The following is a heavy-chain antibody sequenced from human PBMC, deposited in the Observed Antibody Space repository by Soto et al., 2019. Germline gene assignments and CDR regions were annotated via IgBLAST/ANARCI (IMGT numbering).Heavy chain of an antibody. CDR3: AKQGVPLTIFPGAPLFPFDP. D-gene: IGHD3-3*01. CDR2: ISGSGGST. J-gene: IGHJ5*02. Sequence: QPGGSLRLSCAASGFTFSSYAMSWVRQAPGKGLEWVSAISGSGGSTYYADSVKGRFTISRDNSKNTLYLQMNSLRAEDTAVYYCAKQGVPLTIFPGAPLFPFDPWGQGTLVTVSS. V-gene: IGHV3-23*01. CDR1: GFTFSSYA.